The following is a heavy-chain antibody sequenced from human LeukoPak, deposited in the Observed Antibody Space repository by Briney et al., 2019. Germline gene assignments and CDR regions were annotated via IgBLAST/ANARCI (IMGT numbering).Heavy chain of an antibody. CDR3: ARGGAVAGPDWGDAFDI. Sequence: SETLSLTCTVSGYSISSDYYWGWIRQPPGRRLEWIGSIYHSGSTYYNPSLKSRVTISVDTSKNHFSLKLSSVTAADTAVYYCARGGAVAGPDWGDAFDIWGQGTMVTVSS. CDR1: GYSISSDYY. CDR2: IYHSGST. J-gene: IGHJ3*02. V-gene: IGHV4-38-2*02. D-gene: IGHD6-13*01.